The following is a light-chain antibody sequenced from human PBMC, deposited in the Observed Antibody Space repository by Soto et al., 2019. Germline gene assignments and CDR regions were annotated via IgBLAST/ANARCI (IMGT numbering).Light chain of an antibody. J-gene: IGKJ1*01. CDR3: HQYYTTPWT. CDR1: QSLLYSSNNKNY. V-gene: IGKV4-1*01. Sequence: DIVMTQSPDSLAVSLGERATIDCKSSQSLLYSSNNKNYLAWYQQKPGQPPKLLIYWASTRESGVPDRFSGSGSGTDFTLTISSLQAEDVAVYYCHQYYTTPWTFGQETKVEVK. CDR2: WAS.